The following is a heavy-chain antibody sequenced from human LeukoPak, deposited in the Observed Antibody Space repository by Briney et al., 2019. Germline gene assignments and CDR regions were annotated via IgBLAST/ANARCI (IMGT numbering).Heavy chain of an antibody. V-gene: IGHV4-39*07. Sequence: SETLSLTCTVSGGSISSSSYYWGWIRQPPGKGLEWIGSIYYSGSTYYNPSLKSRVTISVDTSKNQFSLKLSSATAADTAVYYCARGPNYYDSSGYIDYWGQGTLVTVSS. CDR3: ARGPNYYDSSGYIDY. J-gene: IGHJ4*02. D-gene: IGHD3-22*01. CDR2: IYYSGST. CDR1: GGSISSSSYY.